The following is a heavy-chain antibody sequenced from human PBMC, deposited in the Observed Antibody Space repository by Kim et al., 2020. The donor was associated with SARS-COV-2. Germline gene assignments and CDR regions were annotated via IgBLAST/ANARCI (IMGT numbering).Heavy chain of an antibody. J-gene: IGHJ6*02. Sequence: SETLSLTCTVSGGSISSGGYYWSWIRQHPGKGLEWIGYIYYSGSTYYNPSLKSRVTISVDTSKNQFSLKLSSVTAADTAVYYCARRGRYYGSGSYYNVPGGMDVWGQGTTVTVSS. D-gene: IGHD3-10*01. CDR2: IYYSGST. CDR3: ARRGRYYGSGSYYNVPGGMDV. V-gene: IGHV4-31*03. CDR1: GGSISSGGYY.